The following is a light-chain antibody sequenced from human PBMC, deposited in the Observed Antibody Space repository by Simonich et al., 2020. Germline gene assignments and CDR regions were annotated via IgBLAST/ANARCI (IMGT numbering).Light chain of an antibody. CDR1: SSNIGAGYD. J-gene: IGLJ3*02. CDR2: GNG. Sequence: QSVLTQPPSVSGAPGQRVPISCTGSSSNIGAGYDVHWYQQLPGTAPKLLIFGNGNRPSGVPDRFSGSKSGTSASLAITGLQAEDEADYYCQSYDSSLSGFWVFGGGTKLTVL. V-gene: IGLV1-40*01. CDR3: QSYDSSLSGFWV.